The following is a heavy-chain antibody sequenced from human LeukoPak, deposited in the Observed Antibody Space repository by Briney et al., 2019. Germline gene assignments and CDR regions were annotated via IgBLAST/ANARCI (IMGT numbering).Heavy chain of an antibody. CDR2: IRYDGSNK. CDR3: AKDESGYSYGYKTLPPLDFDY. CDR1: GFTFSSYG. D-gene: IGHD5-18*01. J-gene: IGHJ4*02. Sequence: PGGSLRLSCAASGFTFSSYGMHWVRQAPGKGLEWVAFIRYDGSNKYYADSVKGRFTISRDNSKNTLYLQMNSLRAEDTAVYYCAKDESGYSYGYKTLPPLDFDYWGQGTLVTVSS. V-gene: IGHV3-30*02.